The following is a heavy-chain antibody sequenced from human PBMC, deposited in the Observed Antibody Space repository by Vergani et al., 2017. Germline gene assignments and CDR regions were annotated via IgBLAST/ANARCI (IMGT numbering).Heavy chain of an antibody. CDR2: IYNSGNG. CDR3: ASGKYYSDSTSHFRGRYFDV. Sequence: QMQLQESGPGLVKASEPLSLTCTVSGDSIISRSYYWGWIRQPPGKGLEWIGSIYNSGNGDSSSSLKSRVTISADTSKNQFSLRLTSVTAADTAVYYCASGKYYSDSTSHFRGRYFDVWGRGTLVTVPS. CDR1: GDSIISRSYY. J-gene: IGHJ2*01. V-gene: IGHV4-39*01. D-gene: IGHD3-16*01.